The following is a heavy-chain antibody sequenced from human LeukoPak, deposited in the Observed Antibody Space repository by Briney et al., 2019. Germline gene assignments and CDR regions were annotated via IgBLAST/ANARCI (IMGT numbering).Heavy chain of an antibody. D-gene: IGHD2-2*01. CDR1: GGSFSGYY. J-gene: IGHJ6*03. CDR3: AKDGLPAAMGGWDYYYYYMDV. V-gene: IGHV4-59*10. Sequence: PSETLSLTCAVYGGSFSGYYWSWIRQPPGKGLEWIGRIYTLGSTNYNPSLKSRVTISVDTSKNQFSLKLSSVTAADTAVYYCAKDGLPAAMGGWDYYYYYMDVWGKGTTVTISS. CDR2: IYTLGST.